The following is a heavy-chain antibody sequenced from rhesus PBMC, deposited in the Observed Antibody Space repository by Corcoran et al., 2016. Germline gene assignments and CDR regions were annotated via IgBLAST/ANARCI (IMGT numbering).Heavy chain of an antibody. V-gene: IGHV4-65*01. Sequence: QVQLQESGPGLVKPSETLSLTCAVSGGSVSSSNWWSWIRQPPGKGLEWIGYISGSSGSTYYNPSLKSRVTMSTDTSKNQFSLKLSSVTAADTAVYYCARGYSLDSWGQGVVVTVSS. CDR2: ISGSSGST. J-gene: IGHJ6*01. CDR3: ARGYSLDS. CDR1: GGSVSSSNW.